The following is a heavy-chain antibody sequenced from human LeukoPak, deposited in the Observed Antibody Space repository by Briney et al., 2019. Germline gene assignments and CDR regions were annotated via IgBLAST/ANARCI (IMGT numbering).Heavy chain of an antibody. J-gene: IGHJ4*02. Sequence: PGGSLRLSCAASGFSFSSYAMSWVRQAPGKRLEWVSVIYAAGETYYADSVKGRFTISRDNSKNTLYLQMNSLRADDTAVYYCTRDPTSEGRRDYWGQGTLVTVSS. V-gene: IGHV3-23*03. D-gene: IGHD2-2*01. CDR3: TRDPTSEGRRDY. CDR1: GFSFSSYA. CDR2: IYAAGET.